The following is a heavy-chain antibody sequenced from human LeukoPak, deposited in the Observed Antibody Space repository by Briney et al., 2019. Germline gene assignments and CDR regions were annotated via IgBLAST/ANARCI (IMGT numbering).Heavy chain of an antibody. CDR1: GFTFSSYA. D-gene: IGHD3-3*01. CDR3: AKAPMSITILGVVLYYCDY. Sequence: PGGSLRLSCAASGFTFSSYAMSWVRQAPGKGLEWVSAVSGIGGSTSYADSVKGRFTISRDNSKNTLYLQMNSVRAEDTRVYYCAKAPMSITILGVVLYYCDYWGQGTLVTVS. V-gene: IGHV3-23*01. CDR2: VSGIGGST. J-gene: IGHJ4*02.